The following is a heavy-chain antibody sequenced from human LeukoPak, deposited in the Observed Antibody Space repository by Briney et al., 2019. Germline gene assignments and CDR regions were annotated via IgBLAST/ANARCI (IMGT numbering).Heavy chain of an antibody. J-gene: IGHJ1*01. V-gene: IGHV1-2*02. CDR3: ARPLGSGSWYSEYFQH. D-gene: IGHD2-15*01. Sequence: ASVKVSCKASGYTFTGYYMHWVRQAPGQGLEWMGWINPNSGGTNYAQKFQGRVTMTRDTSISTACMELSRLRSDDTAVYYCARPLGSGSWYSEYFQHWGQGTLVTVSS. CDR1: GYTFTGYY. CDR2: INPNSGGT.